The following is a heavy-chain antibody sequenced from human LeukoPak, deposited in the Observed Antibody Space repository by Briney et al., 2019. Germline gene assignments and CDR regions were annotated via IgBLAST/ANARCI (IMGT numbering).Heavy chain of an antibody. CDR2: IYYSGST. Sequence: SETLSLTCTVSSDSISGSSYYWAWIRQPPGKGLEWIGSIYYSGSTYYNPSLKSRVTISVDTSKNQFSLKLSSVTAADTAVYYCARHSFPEYYDMDYWGQGTLVTVSS. CDR1: SDSISGSSYY. V-gene: IGHV4-39*01. D-gene: IGHD3-22*01. J-gene: IGHJ4*02. CDR3: ARHSFPEYYDMDY.